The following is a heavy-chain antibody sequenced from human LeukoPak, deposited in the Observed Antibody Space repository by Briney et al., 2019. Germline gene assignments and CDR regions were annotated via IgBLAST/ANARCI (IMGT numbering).Heavy chain of an antibody. J-gene: IGHJ5*02. CDR1: EDTLTELS. V-gene: IGHV1-24*01. D-gene: IGHD2-15*01. CDR2: SDPEDGET. CDR3: ATMGVVVATPLFRWYNWFDP. Sequence: ASVKVSCNVSEDTLTELSMHWVRQAPAKGLEWMGGSDPEDGETIYAQKFQGRVTMTEDTSTDTAYMELSSLRSEDTAVYYCATMGVVVATPLFRWYNWFDPWGQGTLVTVSS.